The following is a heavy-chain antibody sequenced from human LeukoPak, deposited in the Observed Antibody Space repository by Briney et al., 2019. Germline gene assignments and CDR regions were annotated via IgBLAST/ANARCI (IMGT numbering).Heavy chain of an antibody. CDR2: IYYSGST. CDR3: ARARLGEMATKYFDY. Sequence: SETLSLTCTVSGGSISSYYWSWIRQPPGKGLEWIGYIYYSGSTNYNPSLKSRVTISVDTSKNQFSLKLSSVTAADTAVYYCARARLGEMATKYFDYWGQGTLVTVSS. J-gene: IGHJ4*02. V-gene: IGHV4-59*01. D-gene: IGHD5-24*01. CDR1: GGSISSYY.